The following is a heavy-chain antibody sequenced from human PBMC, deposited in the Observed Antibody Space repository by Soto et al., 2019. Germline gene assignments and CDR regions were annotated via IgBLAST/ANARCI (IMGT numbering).Heavy chain of an antibody. J-gene: IGHJ4*02. Sequence: GRSLRLSCTASGFTFSSYSMNRVRQAPGKRLEWVSYINSDGSDSTHADSVKGRFTISRDNAKNTLYLQMNSLRAEDTAVYFCVRDDPGLGMDSWGLGTLVTVSS. CDR2: INSDGSDS. V-gene: IGHV3-74*01. CDR1: GFTFSSYS. CDR3: VRDDPGLGMDS. D-gene: IGHD1-26*01.